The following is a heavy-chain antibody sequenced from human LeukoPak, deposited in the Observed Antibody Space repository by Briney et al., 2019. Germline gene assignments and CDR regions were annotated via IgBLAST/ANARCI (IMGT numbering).Heavy chain of an antibody. J-gene: IGHJ3*02. D-gene: IGHD3-3*01. CDR2: ITYDGYYK. CDR1: GFTFTSYG. Sequence: GTSLRLSCAASGFTFTSYGMHWVRQAPGKGLEWVALITYDGYYKYYSDSVKGRFTISSDTSKNTMYLQMKRLRAEDTAIYYCAKLGVVDPFDTGGQGTM. V-gene: IGHV3-30*18. CDR3: AKLGVVDPFDT.